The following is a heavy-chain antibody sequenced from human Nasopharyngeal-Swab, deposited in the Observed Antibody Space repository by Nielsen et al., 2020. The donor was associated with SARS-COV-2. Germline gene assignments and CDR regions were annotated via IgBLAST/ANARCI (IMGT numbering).Heavy chain of an antibody. CDR1: GFTFSSYS. Sequence: GESLKISCAASGFTFSSYSMNWVRQAPGKGLEWVSSISSSGSTIYYADSVKGRFTISRDNAKNSLYLQMNSLRAEDTAVYYCARESVITMIVVVTAGAFDIWGQGTMVTVSS. CDR2: ISSSGSTI. J-gene: IGHJ3*02. CDR3: ARESVITMIVVVTAGAFDI. V-gene: IGHV3-48*04. D-gene: IGHD3-22*01.